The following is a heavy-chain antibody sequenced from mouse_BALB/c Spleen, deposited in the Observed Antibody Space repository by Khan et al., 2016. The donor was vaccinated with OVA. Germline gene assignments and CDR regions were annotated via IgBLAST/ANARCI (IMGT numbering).Heavy chain of an antibody. V-gene: IGHV2-2*02. CDR2: IWSGGST. Sequence: QMQLEESGPGLVQLSQSLSITCTVSGFSLTTYGVHWVRQSPEKGLEWLGVIWSGGSTDYNAAFISRLSISKDISKSQVFFKMNSLQVNDTAIYYCARNHDYDEGLAYWGQGTLVTVSA. J-gene: IGHJ3*01. CDR3: ARNHDYDEGLAY. CDR1: GFSLTTYG. D-gene: IGHD2-4*01.